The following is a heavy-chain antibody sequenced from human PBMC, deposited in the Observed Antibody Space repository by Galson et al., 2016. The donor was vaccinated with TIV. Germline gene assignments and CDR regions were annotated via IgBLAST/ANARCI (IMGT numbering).Heavy chain of an antibody. D-gene: IGHD2-2*03. V-gene: IGHV1-2*05. Sequence: SVKVSCKASGYTFSHYYLHWVRQAPGQGLEWMGRINPKNGATEYALKFQGRVTMTRDTSISIAYMELRSLTSDDTVVYYCAGERGPGYCVDSSCYGYYGMDVWGQGTTVTVSS. CDR2: INPKNGAT. J-gene: IGHJ6*02. CDR1: GYTFSHYY. CDR3: AGERGPGYCVDSSCYGYYGMDV.